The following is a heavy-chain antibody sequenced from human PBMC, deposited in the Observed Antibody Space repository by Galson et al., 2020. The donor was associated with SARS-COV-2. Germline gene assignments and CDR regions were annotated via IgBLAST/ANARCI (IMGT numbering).Heavy chain of an antibody. D-gene: IGHD5-18*01. J-gene: IGHJ5*02. V-gene: IGHV1-8*01. CDR1: GYTFTNYD. CDR2: MNPKSGNT. Sequence: ASVKVSCTASGYTFTNYDINWVRQATGQGLEWMGWMNPKSGNTGYVQKFQGRVTMTRDTSRSTAYMELSSLKSEDTAIYYCARVWERGFSYGNWFDPGGQGTLVTFSS. CDR3: ARVWERGFSYGNWFDP.